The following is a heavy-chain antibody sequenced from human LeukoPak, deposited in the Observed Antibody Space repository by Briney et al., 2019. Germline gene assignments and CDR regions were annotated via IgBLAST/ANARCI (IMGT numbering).Heavy chain of an antibody. Sequence: GASVKVSCKASGYTFTSYDINWVRQATGQGLEWMGWMNPNSGNTGYAQKLQGRVTMTTDTSTSTAYMELRSLRSDDTAVYYCARGANYYYYMDVWGKGTTVTISS. V-gene: IGHV1-8*02. CDR3: ARGANYYYYMDV. CDR2: MNPNSGNT. CDR1: GYTFTSYD. J-gene: IGHJ6*03.